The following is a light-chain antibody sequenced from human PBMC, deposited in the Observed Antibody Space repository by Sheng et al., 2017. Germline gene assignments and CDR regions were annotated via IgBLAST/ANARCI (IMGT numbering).Light chain of an antibody. Sequence: EIVMTQSPATLSVSPGERATLSCRASQSISSNLAWYQQKPGQAPRLLIYGASTRAAGIPARFSGSGSGXEFTLTISSLQSEDFAVYCCQQYNNWPGAFGQGTKVEIK. J-gene: IGKJ1*01. CDR1: QSISSN. CDR2: GAS. V-gene: IGKV3-15*01. CDR3: QQYNNWPGA.